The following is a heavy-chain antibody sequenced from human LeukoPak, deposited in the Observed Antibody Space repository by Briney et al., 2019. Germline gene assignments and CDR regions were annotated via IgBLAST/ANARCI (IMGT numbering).Heavy chain of an antibody. CDR3: ARDPVVDSSGWYDAFDI. V-gene: IGHV4-34*01. J-gene: IGHJ3*02. CDR1: GGSFSGYY. D-gene: IGHD6-19*01. Sequence: SETLSLTCAVYGGSFSGYYWSWIRQPPGKGLEWIAEINHSGSPNYNPALQSRVTISLHTSQNQFSLKLSSVTAADTAVYYCARDPVVDSSGWYDAFDIWGQGTMVTVSS. CDR2: INHSGSP.